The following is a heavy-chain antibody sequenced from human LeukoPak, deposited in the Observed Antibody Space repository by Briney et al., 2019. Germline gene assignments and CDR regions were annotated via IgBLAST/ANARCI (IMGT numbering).Heavy chain of an antibody. V-gene: IGHV1-2*02. Sequence: ASVKVSCKASGYTFTGYYMHWVRQAPGQGLEWMGWINPNSGGTNYAQKFQGRVTMTRDTSISTAYMELSRLRSDDTAVYYCARDRSLTISGYYYLLDYWGQGTLVTVSS. CDR3: ARDRSLTISGYYYLLDY. CDR1: GYTFTGYY. D-gene: IGHD3-22*01. J-gene: IGHJ4*02. CDR2: INPNSGGT.